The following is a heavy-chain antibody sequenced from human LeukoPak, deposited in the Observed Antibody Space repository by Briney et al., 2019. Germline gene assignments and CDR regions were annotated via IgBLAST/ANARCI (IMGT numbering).Heavy chain of an antibody. V-gene: IGHV4-4*02. CDR2: ISHSGSP. CDR1: GGFIINGKW. J-gene: IGHJ6*04. CDR3: ARTRSYCMDV. D-gene: IGHD6-19*01. Sequence: PSGTLSLTCGVSGGFIINGKWWSWVRQPPGKGLEWIGEISHSGSPNYNPSLKGRLTISVDTAKNQFSLKLSSVTAADTAVYYCARTRSYCMDVWAKGTTVTVSS.